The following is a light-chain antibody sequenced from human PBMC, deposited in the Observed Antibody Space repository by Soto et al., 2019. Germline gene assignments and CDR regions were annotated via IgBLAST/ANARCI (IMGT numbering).Light chain of an antibody. Sequence: ELVLTQSPGTLSLSTGERATLSCRARQSVSSSYLAWYQQNPGQAHRPLIXGASSRATGIPDRFSGSGSGTDFTLTLSRLEPQDFAVYYCQQYGSSLLSWTFGQGTKVDIK. CDR2: GAS. CDR3: QQYGSSLLSWT. J-gene: IGKJ1*01. V-gene: IGKV3-20*01. CDR1: QSVSSSY.